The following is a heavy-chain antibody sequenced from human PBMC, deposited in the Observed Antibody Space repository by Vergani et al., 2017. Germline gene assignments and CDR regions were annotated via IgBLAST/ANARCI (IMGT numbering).Heavy chain of an antibody. J-gene: IGHJ3*02. D-gene: IGHD2-15*01. CDR3: AIVSQYCSGGSCYGHAFDI. Sequence: EVQLVESGGGLVKPGGSLRLSCAASGFTFSSYSMNWVRQAPGKGLEWVSSISSSSSYIYYADSVKGRFTISRDNAKNSLYLQMNSLRAEDTAVYYCAIVSQYCSGGSCYGHAFDIWGQGTMVTVSS. CDR1: GFTFSSYS. V-gene: IGHV3-21*01. CDR2: ISSSSSYI.